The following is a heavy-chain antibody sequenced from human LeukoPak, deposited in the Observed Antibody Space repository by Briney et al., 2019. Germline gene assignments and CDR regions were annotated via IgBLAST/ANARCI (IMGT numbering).Heavy chain of an antibody. V-gene: IGHV1-69*04. Sequence: ASVKVSCKASGGTFSSYAISWVRQAPGQGLEWMGRIIPILGIANYAQKFQGRVTITADKSTSTAYMELSSLRSEDTAVCYCARSDYDILTGSTYGMDVWGQGTTVTVSS. CDR2: IIPILGIA. J-gene: IGHJ6*02. CDR3: ARSDYDILTGSTYGMDV. CDR1: GGTFSSYA. D-gene: IGHD3-9*01.